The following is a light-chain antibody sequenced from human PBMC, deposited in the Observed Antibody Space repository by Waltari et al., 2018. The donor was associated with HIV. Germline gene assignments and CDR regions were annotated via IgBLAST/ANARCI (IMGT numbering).Light chain of an antibody. J-gene: IGLJ3*02. CDR3: SSFRSGFTWV. CDR2: DVT. Sequence: QSVLTQPASVSASPGQSVTISCTGTSSDVGGYPYVSWYRQHPGNAPQLLIYDVTKRPSGVFNRFSGSKSGNTASLTISGLLPEDEANYYCSSFRSGFTWVFGGGTKLTVI. CDR1: SSDVGGYPY. V-gene: IGLV2-14*03.